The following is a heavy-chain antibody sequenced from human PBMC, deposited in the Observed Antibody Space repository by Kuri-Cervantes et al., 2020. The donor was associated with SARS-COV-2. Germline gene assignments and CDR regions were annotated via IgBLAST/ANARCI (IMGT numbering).Heavy chain of an antibody. CDR2: IYYSGST. V-gene: IGHV4-39*07. CDR1: GGSISSSSYY. J-gene: IGHJ2*01. D-gene: IGHD3-16*01. CDR3: ARDMRSAELAFDL. Sequence: SETLSLTCTVSGGSISSSSYYWGWMRQPPGKGLEWIGGIYYSGSTYHNPSLKSRVTLSADTSKNQFSLKLSSVTAADTAVYYCARDMRSAELAFDLWGRGTLVTVSS.